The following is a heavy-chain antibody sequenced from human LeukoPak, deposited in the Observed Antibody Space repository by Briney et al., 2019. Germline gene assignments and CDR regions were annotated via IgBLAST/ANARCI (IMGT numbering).Heavy chain of an antibody. V-gene: IGHV3-30*18. CDR1: GFTFNNYG. J-gene: IGHJ4*02. Sequence: GSLRLSCAASGFTFNNYGMHWVRQAPGKGLEWVAVISYDGRNIHYPDSVKGRFTISRDISTDTLWLQMDSLRAEDTAVYYCAKGPLRGTAAAIDYWGQGTLVTVSS. CDR2: ISYDGRNI. CDR3: AKGPLRGTAAAIDY. D-gene: IGHD2-2*01.